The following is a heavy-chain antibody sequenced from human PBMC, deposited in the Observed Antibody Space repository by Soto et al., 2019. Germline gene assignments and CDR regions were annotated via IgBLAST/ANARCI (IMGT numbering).Heavy chain of an antibody. CDR2: INSGGSST. CDR3: ARDSGSYADY. D-gene: IGHD1-26*01. V-gene: IGHV3-74*01. J-gene: IGHJ4*02. Sequence: EVQLVESGGGLVQPGGSLRLSCAASGFTFSSYWMHWVRQAPGKGLVWVSRINSGGSSTDYADSVKGRFTISRDNAKHTLYLQMNSLSAEDTAVYYCARDSGSYADYWGQGTLVTVSS. CDR1: GFTFSSYW.